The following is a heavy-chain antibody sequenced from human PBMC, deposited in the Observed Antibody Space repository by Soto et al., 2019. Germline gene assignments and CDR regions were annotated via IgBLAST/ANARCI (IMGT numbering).Heavy chain of an antibody. V-gene: IGHV3-53*04. CDR2: IYSGGST. CDR1: GFTVSSNY. D-gene: IGHD2-21*01. J-gene: IGHJ4*02. Sequence: PGGSLRLSCAASGFTVSSNYMSCVRQAPGKGLEWVSVIYSGGSTYYADSVKGRFTISRHNSKNTLYLQMNSLRAEDTALYYCAKACGGDCYSRGLNHEAFDYWGQGALVTVSS. CDR3: AKACGGDCYSRGLNHEAFDY.